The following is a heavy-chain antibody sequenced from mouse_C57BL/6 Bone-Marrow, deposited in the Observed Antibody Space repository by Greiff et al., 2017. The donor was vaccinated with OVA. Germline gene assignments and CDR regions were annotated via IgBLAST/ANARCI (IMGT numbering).Heavy chain of an antibody. CDR2: IDPSDSYT. CDR1: GYTFTSYW. D-gene: IGHD3-1*01. V-gene: IGHV1-59*01. Sequence: QVQLQQPGAELVRPGTSVTLSCKASGYTFTSYWMHWVKQRPGQGLEWIGVIDPSDSYTNYNQKFKGKATLTVDTSSSTAYMQLSSLTSEDSAVYYCARSGALYAMDYWGQGTSVTVSS. CDR3: ARSGALYAMDY. J-gene: IGHJ4*01.